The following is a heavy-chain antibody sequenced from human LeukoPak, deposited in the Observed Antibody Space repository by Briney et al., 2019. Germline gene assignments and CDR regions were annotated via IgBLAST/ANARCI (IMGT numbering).Heavy chain of an antibody. CDR2: ISGDGVST. CDR3: AKESGKFDY. Sequence: PGRSLRLSCAASGLPIADFAMHWVRQAPGKGLEWVSLISGDGVSTFYTDSVRGRFSISRDNTKNSLYLEMNSLRTEDTAMYYCAKESGKFDYWGQGTLVAVSS. J-gene: IGHJ4*02. V-gene: IGHV3-43*02. CDR1: GLPIADFA.